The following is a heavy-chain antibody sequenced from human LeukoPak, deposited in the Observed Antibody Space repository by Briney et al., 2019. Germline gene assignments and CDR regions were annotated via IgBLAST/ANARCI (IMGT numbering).Heavy chain of an antibody. V-gene: IGHV1-2*02. Sequence: GASVNVSCKASGYTFTGYYMHWVRQAPGHGLEWMGWINPNSGGTNYAQKFQGRVTMTRDTSISTAYMELSRLRSDDTAVYYCAREATTVWVGDAFDIWGQGTMVTVSS. D-gene: IGHD4-11*01. CDR2: INPNSGGT. J-gene: IGHJ3*02. CDR3: AREATTVWVGDAFDI. CDR1: GYTFTGYY.